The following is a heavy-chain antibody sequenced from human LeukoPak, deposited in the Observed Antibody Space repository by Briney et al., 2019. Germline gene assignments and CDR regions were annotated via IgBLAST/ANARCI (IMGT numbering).Heavy chain of an antibody. Sequence: SETLSLTCTVSGYSISSGYYWGWIRQPPGRGLEWIGSIYHSGSTYYNPSLKSRVTISVDTSKNQFSLKLSSVTAADTAVYYCASEVVPAAYFDYWGQGTLVTVSS. CDR1: GYSISSGYY. V-gene: IGHV4-38-2*02. J-gene: IGHJ4*02. CDR2: IYHSGST. D-gene: IGHD2-2*01. CDR3: ASEVVPAAYFDY.